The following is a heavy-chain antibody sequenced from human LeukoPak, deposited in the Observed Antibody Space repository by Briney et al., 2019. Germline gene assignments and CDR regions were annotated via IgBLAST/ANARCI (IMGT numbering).Heavy chain of an antibody. Sequence: GRSLRLSCAASGFTFSSYAMHWVRQAPGKGLEWVAVISYDGSNKYYADSVKGRFTISRDNSKNTLYLQMNSLRAEDTAVYYCARGVYSSSWTHFDYWGQGTLVTVSS. CDR3: ARGVYSSSWTHFDY. J-gene: IGHJ4*02. CDR1: GFTFSSYA. CDR2: ISYDGSNK. V-gene: IGHV3-30-3*01. D-gene: IGHD6-13*01.